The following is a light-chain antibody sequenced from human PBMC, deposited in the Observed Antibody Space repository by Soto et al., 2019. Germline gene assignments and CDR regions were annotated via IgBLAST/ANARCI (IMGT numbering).Light chain of an antibody. J-gene: IGKJ1*01. V-gene: IGKV3-15*01. Sequence: EIGMTQSPATLSVSPGERATLSCRASQSVGSNLAWYQQKPGQGPRLLIYAASTSATGIPATFSGSRSGTEFTLTISCLLPEDFAVYYCQPYNNCPTWTFGQGTKVDIK. CDR1: QSVGSN. CDR2: AAS. CDR3: QPYNNCPTWT.